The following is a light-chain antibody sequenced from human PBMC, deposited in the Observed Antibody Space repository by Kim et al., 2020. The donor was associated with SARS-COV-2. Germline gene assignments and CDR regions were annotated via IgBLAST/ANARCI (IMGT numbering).Light chain of an antibody. CDR3: QAWDSSTVVV. J-gene: IGLJ2*01. CDR1: KLGDKY. Sequence: SPGQTASITCSGDKLGDKYACWYQQKPGQSPVLVIYQDNKRPSGIPERFSGSNSGNTATLTISGTQAMDEADYYCQAWDSSTVVVFGGGTQLTVL. CDR2: QDN. V-gene: IGLV3-1*01.